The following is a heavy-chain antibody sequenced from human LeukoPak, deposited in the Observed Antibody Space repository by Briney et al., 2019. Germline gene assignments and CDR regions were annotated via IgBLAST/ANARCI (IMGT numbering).Heavy chain of an antibody. V-gene: IGHV1-69*13. CDR1: GGTFSSYA. D-gene: IGHD2-2*01. CDR3: AQYCSSTSCYDYYGMDV. Sequence: SVKVSCEASGGTFSSYAISWVRQAPGQGLEWMGGIIPIFGTANYAQKFQGRVTITADESTSTAYMELSSLRSEDTAVYYCAQYCSSTSCYDYYGMDVWGQGTTVTVSS. J-gene: IGHJ6*02. CDR2: IIPIFGTA.